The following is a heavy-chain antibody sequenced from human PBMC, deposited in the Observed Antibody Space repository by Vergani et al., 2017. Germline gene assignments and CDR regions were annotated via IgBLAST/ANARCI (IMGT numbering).Heavy chain of an antibody. CDR3: ARDYLVEMATTKIEPIDY. D-gene: IGHD5-24*01. CDR1: GFTFSSYA. V-gene: IGHV3-23*01. J-gene: IGHJ4*02. Sequence: EVQLLESGGGLVQPGGSLRLSCAASGFTFSSYAMSWVRQAPGKGLEWVSAISGSGGSTYYADSVKGRFTISRDNSKNSLYLQMNSLRAEDTAVYYCARDYLVEMATTKIEPIDYWGQGTLVTVSS. CDR2: ISGSGGST.